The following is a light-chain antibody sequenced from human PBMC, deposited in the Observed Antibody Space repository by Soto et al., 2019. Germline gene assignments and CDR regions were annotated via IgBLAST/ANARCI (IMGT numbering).Light chain of an antibody. J-gene: IGKJ1*01. CDR1: QSVSSN. V-gene: IGKV3-15*01. Sequence: EIVMTQSPATLSVSPGERATLSCRASQSVSSNLAWYQQKPGQPPRLLIYCASNRATGIPARFSGSGSGTEFSLTTSSVQSEDFAVYCCQQYNNWPWTFGQGIKVKIK. CDR2: CAS. CDR3: QQYNNWPWT.